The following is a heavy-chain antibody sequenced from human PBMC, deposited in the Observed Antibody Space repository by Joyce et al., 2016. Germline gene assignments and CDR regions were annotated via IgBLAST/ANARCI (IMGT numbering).Heavy chain of an antibody. Sequence: EVHLVESGGVVVQSGGSLRLSCEASGFTFAESTMHGVRQVRGKGVEWVCLMNRDGEGAYCADSVMGRFTSSRDNRKNSLFLQMNNLRSQDTAFYFCAKDIGRGIQFSLVLDHWGQGTLVTVST. J-gene: IGHJ4*02. CDR2: MNRDGEGA. CDR3: AKDIGRGIQFSLVLDH. CDR1: GFTFAEST. V-gene: IGHV3-43*01. D-gene: IGHD5-18*01.